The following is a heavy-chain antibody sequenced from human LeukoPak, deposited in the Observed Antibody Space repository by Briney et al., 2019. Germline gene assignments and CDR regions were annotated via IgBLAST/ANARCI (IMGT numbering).Heavy chain of an antibody. J-gene: IGHJ6*02. D-gene: IGHD3-10*01. CDR1: GYTFTSYY. CDR2: INPSGGST. Sequence: ASVKVSCKASGYTFTSYYMHWVRQAPGQGLEWMGIINPSGGSTSYAQKFQGRVTMTRDTSTSTVYMELSSLRSEDTAVYYCGMSYGSGSYYHYYYGMDVWGQGTTVTVSS. CDR3: GMSYGSGSYYHYYYGMDV. V-gene: IGHV1-46*03.